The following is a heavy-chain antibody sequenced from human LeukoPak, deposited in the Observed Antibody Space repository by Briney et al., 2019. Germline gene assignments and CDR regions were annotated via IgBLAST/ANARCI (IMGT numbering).Heavy chain of an antibody. CDR3: ARAYDGSGNLDY. V-gene: IGHV3-30*19. Sequence: PGRSLRLSCAASGFTFSSYGMHWVRQAPGKGLEWVAVISYDGSYKYYADSVKGRFTISRDNSKSTLYLQMNSLRAEDTAVYYCARAYDGSGNLDYWGQGTLVTVSS. CDR1: GFTFSSYG. CDR2: ISYDGSYK. D-gene: IGHD3-22*01. J-gene: IGHJ4*02.